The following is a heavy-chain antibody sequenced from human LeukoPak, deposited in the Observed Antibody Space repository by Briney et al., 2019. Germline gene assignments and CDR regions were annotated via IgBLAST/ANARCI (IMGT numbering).Heavy chain of an antibody. J-gene: IGHJ4*02. CDR3: AGHHPRNTVDF. D-gene: IGHD2/OR15-2a*01. V-gene: IGHV4-59*08. CDR1: GGSISSYY. CDR2: ISDIGSI. Sequence: SETLSLTCTVSGGSISSYYWSWIRQPPGKGLEWIAYISDIGSINYNPSLKSRVTISLGTSKNQFSLKLSSVTAADTAVYYCAGHHPRNTVDFWGQGTLVTVSS.